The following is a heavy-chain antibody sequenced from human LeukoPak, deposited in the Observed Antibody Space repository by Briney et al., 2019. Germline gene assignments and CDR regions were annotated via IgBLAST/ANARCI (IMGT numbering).Heavy chain of an antibody. D-gene: IGHD1/OR15-1a*01. CDR3: ARDRHWTNDWVFDY. CDR1: GASISSSNYY. CDR2: IYSSGNT. J-gene: IGHJ4*02. Sequence: PSETLSLTCAVSGASISSSNYYWGWVRQSPGKGLEWIGNIYSSGNTYYNPSLKSRVTISVHTSKNQFSLKLSSVTAADTAVYYCARDRHWTNDWVFDYWGQGTLVTVSS. V-gene: IGHV4-39*07.